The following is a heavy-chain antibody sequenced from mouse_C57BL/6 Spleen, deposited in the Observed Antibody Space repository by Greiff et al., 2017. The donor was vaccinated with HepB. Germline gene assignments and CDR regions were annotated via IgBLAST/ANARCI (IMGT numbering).Heavy chain of an antibody. CDR1: GYTFTSYW. D-gene: IGHD1-1*01. J-gene: IGHJ1*03. V-gene: IGHV1-7*01. CDR2: INPSSGYT. CDR3: ARSYYGSSPDWYFDV. Sequence: QVHVKQSGAELAKPGASVKLSCKASGYTFTSYWMHWVKQRPGQGLEWIGYINPSSGYTKYNQKFKDKATLTADKSSSTAYMQLSSLTYEDSAVYYCARSYYGSSPDWYFDVWGTGTTVTVSS.